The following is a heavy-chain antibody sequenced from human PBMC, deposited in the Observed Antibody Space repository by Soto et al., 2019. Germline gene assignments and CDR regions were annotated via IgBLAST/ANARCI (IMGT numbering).Heavy chain of an antibody. V-gene: IGHV1-46*01. D-gene: IGHD2-21*02. J-gene: IGHJ4*02. CDR3: ARAQESCIGVCYRYSFDY. CDR1: GYIFTTYY. Sequence: QVQLVQSGAEVKKPGASVKVSCKTSGYIFTTYYMHWVRQAPGQGLEWMGVINPSDGSTTYTQNFQGRVTMTRDTSTATFYMELSSLRSEDTAIYYCARAQESCIGVCYRYSFDYWGQGTLVTVSS. CDR2: INPSDGST.